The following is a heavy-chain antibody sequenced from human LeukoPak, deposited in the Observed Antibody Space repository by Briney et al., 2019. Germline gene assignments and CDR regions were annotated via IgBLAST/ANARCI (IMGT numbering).Heavy chain of an antibody. V-gene: IGHV1-8*02. Sequence: GASVKVSCKASGYTFTAYYIHWVRQATGQGLEWMGWMNPNSGNTGYAQKFQGRVTMTRNTSISTAYMELSSLRSEDTAVYYCARGYRTGNYYYYGMDVWGQGTTVTVSS. CDR3: ARGYRTGNYYYYGMDV. J-gene: IGHJ6*02. CDR2: MNPNSGNT. D-gene: IGHD1-1*01. CDR1: GYTFTAYY.